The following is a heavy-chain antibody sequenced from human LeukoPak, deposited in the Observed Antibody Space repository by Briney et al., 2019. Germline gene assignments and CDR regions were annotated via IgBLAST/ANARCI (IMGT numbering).Heavy chain of an antibody. CDR3: ARERTRFTIFGVVAPNAFDI. J-gene: IGHJ3*02. CDR2: IYTSGST. D-gene: IGHD3-3*01. Sequence: SETLSLTCAVSGGSISSYYWSWIRQPAGKGLEWIGCIYTSGSTNYNPSLKSRVTMSVDTSKNQFSLKLSSVTAADTAVYYCARERTRFTIFGVVAPNAFDIWGQGTMVTVSS. CDR1: GGSISSYY. V-gene: IGHV4-4*07.